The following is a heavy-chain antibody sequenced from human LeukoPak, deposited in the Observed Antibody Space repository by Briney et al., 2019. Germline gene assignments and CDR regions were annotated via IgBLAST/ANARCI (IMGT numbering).Heavy chain of an antibody. J-gene: IGHJ6*04. D-gene: IGHD3-10*01. Sequence: SETLSLTCAVSGYSISNGYYWGWIRQPPGKGLEWIGSIYHSGSTYYNPSLKSRVTISVDTSKNQFSLKLSSVTAADTAVYYCARGPITMVRGVSLLAENYGMDVWGKGTTVTVSS. CDR1: GYSISNGYY. V-gene: IGHV4-38-2*01. CDR3: ARGPITMVRGVSLLAENYGMDV. CDR2: IYHSGST.